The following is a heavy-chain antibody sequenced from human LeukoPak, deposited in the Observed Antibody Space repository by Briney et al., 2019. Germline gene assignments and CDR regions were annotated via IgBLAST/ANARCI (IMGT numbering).Heavy chain of an antibody. D-gene: IGHD5-12*01. Sequence: GGSLRLSCAVSGFTFSSYAMSWVRQAPGKGLEWVSAFSGSGGTTYYADSVKGRFTLSRDNSKNTLYLQMNSLRTEDTAVYYCAKDKGYSGFDANFDYWGPGTLVTVSS. CDR3: AKDKGYSGFDANFDY. V-gene: IGHV3-23*01. J-gene: IGHJ4*02. CDR1: GFTFSSYA. CDR2: FSGSGGTT.